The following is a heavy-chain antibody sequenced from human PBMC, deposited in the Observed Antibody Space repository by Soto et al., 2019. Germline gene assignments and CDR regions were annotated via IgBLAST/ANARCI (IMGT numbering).Heavy chain of an antibody. V-gene: IGHV3-7*05. D-gene: IGHD5-18*01. J-gene: IGHJ5*02. CDR3: ARDRGGQLWFSGTVKKSSWFDP. CDR1: GFTFSSYW. CDR2: IKQDGSEK. Sequence: GGSLRLSCAASGFTFSSYWMSWVRQAPGKGLEWVANIKQDGSEKYYVDSVKGRFTISRDNAKNSLYLQMNSLRAEDTAVYYCARDRGGQLWFSGTVKKSSWFDPWGQGTLVTVSS.